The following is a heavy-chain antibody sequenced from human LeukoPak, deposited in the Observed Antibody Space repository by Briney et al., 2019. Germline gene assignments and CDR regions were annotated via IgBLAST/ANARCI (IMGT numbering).Heavy chain of an antibody. CDR3: ARLSGYSYGYPFDY. D-gene: IGHD5-18*01. Sequence: SETLSLTCTVSGGSISSYYWSWIRQPPGKGLEWIGYIYYSGSTNYNPSLKSRVTISVDTSKNQFSLKLSSVTAADTAVYYCARLSGYSYGYPFDYWGQGTLVTVSS. CDR2: IYYSGST. CDR1: GGSISSYY. V-gene: IGHV4-59*08. J-gene: IGHJ4*02.